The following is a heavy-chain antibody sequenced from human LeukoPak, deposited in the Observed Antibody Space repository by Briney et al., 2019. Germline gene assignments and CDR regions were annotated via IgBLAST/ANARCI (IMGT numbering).Heavy chain of an antibody. CDR3: AKSGSVPPDY. D-gene: IGHD2-2*01. J-gene: IGHJ4*02. V-gene: IGHV3-23*01. Sequence: PGGSLRLSCAASGFTFTIYAMSWVCQSPGKGLEWVSSISDSGDRTYYADSVKGRFSISRDNSRNTLYLQVNSLRAEDTAVYYCAKSGSVPPDYWGQGTLVTVSS. CDR2: ISDSGDRT. CDR1: GFTFTIYA.